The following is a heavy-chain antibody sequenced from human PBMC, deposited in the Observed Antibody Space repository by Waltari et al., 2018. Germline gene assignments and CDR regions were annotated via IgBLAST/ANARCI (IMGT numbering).Heavy chain of an antibody. CDR1: GFTFDDYA. D-gene: IGHD2-2*01. CDR2: ISWDGGST. J-gene: IGHJ4*02. V-gene: IGHV3-43D*04. CDR3: GVHCSSTSCLVDY. Sequence: EVQLVESGGVVVQPGGSLRLSCAASGFTFDDYAMHWVRQAPGKGLEWVSLISWDGGSTYYADSVKGRFTISRDNSKNSLYLQMNRLRAEDTALYYCGVHCSSTSCLVDYWGQGTLVTVSS.